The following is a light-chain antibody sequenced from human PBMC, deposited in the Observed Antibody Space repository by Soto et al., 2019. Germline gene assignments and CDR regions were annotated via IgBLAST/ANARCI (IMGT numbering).Light chain of an antibody. J-gene: IGKJ1*01. CDR3: QQYGSSSST. Sequence: VELTHCPGTMSLSPGERATLSCRAIQSVSSSYFAWYQQRFGQAPRLLIYGASSRATGIPDRFSGSGSGTDFTLTISRLETKDFAVYYCQQYGSSSSTLGQGPKVDIK. V-gene: IGKV3-20*01. CDR2: GAS. CDR1: QSVSSSY.